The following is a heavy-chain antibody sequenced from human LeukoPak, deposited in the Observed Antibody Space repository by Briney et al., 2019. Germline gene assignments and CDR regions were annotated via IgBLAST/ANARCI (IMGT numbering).Heavy chain of an antibody. CDR3: ARGDTSLQRNDALDI. CDR1: GFTFSTHA. J-gene: IGHJ3*02. D-gene: IGHD2/OR15-2a*01. Sequence: PGGSLRLSCTASGFTFSTHAMNWVRQAPGKGLEWVSSISITSSHIYYAASVRGRFTISRDNAKNSLNLQMDSLRAEDTALYYCARGDTSLQRNDALDIWGQGTMVSVSS. CDR2: ISITSSHI. V-gene: IGHV3-21*01.